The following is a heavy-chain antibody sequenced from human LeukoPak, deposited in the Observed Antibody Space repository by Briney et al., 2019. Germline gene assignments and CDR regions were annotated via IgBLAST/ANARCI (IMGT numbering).Heavy chain of an antibody. CDR2: ISGSGSNT. CDR3: AREYYGSGTYPFDY. J-gene: IGHJ4*02. CDR1: GFTFSSNA. V-gene: IGHV3-23*01. Sequence: PGGSLRLSCAASGFTFSSNAMSWVRQAPGKGLEWVSVISGSGSNTYYADSVKGRFTISRDNSKNTLYLQMNSLRDEDTAVYYCAREYYGSGTYPFDYWGQGTLVTVSS. D-gene: IGHD3-10*01.